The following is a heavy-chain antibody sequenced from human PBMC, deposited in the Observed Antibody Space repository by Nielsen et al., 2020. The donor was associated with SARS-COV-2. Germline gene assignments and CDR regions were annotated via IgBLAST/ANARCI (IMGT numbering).Heavy chain of an antibody. V-gene: IGHV3-11*01. CDR1: GFTFSDYY. Sequence: GGSLRLSCAASGFTFSDYYMSWIRQAPGKGLEWVSYISSSGSTIYYADSVKGRFTISRDNAKNSLYLQMNSLRAEDTAVYYCATDTHYYYYYNGMDVWGQGTTVTVSS. D-gene: IGHD3-10*01. CDR3: ATDTHYYYYYNGMDV. J-gene: IGHJ6*02. CDR2: ISSSGSTI.